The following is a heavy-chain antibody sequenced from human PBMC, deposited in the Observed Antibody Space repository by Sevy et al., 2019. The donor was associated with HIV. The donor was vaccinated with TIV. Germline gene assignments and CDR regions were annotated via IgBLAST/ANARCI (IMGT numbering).Heavy chain of an antibody. CDR1: GFTFSKYW. Sequence: GGSLRLSCAASGFTFSKYWKGWVRQAPGKGLEWVANIKQDAGQQYYVDSVKGRFTISRDNAKNSLYLQMNSLRAEDTAVYFCARDDGNYYFHYWGQGTLVPVSS. J-gene: IGHJ4*02. CDR3: ARDDGNYYFHY. D-gene: IGHD1-7*01. V-gene: IGHV3-7*01. CDR2: IKQDAGQQ.